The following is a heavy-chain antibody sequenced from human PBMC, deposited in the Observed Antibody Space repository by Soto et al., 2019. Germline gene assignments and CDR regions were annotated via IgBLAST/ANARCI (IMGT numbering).Heavy chain of an antibody. CDR1: GFTFSSYG. V-gene: IGHV3-30*18. D-gene: IGHD6-13*01. CDR3: AKPYNSSSWYFDY. J-gene: IGHJ4*02. CDR2: ISYDGSNK. Sequence: QVQLVESGGGVVQPGRSLRLSCAASGFTFSSYGMHWVRQAPGKGLEWVAVISYDGSNKYYADSVKGRFTISRDNSKNTLYLQMNSLRAEDTAVYYCAKPYNSSSWYFDYWGQGTLVTVSS.